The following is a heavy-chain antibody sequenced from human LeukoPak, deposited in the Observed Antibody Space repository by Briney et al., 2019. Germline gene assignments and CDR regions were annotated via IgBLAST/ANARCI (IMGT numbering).Heavy chain of an antibody. CDR2: ISHSGST. J-gene: IGHJ6*02. CDR3: ARGMICSSTSCYPSNYYGMDV. V-gene: IGHV4-34*01. Sequence: KSSETLSLTCAVYGGSFSGYYWSWIRQPPGKGLEWIGEISHSGSTNYNPSLKSRVTISVDTSKNQFSLKPSSVTAADTAVYYCARGMICSSTSCYPSNYYGMDVWGQGTTVTVSS. CDR1: GGSFSGYY. D-gene: IGHD2-2*01.